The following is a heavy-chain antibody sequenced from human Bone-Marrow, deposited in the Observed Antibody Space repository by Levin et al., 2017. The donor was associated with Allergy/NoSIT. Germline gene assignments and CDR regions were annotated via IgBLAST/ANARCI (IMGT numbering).Heavy chain of an antibody. D-gene: IGHD5-24*01. CDR1: GYAFSDHG. J-gene: IGHJ6*02. Sequence: ASVKVSCKTSGYAFSDHGFSWLRQAPGQGLEWMGWISGYNAKTSYAQKFQGRLTLTIDKPTRTGYMELRGLTFDDTAVYYCSREPRWEQSPDFGLDVWGQGTTISVSS. CDR3: SREPRWEQSPDFGLDV. V-gene: IGHV1-18*01. CDR2: ISGYNAKT.